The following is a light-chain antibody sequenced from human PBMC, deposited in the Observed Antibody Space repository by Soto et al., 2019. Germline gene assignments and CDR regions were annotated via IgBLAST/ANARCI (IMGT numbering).Light chain of an antibody. Sequence: ERVMTKAPGIMSVSPGESATLPCRASQNVNSNLSWYQQKPGQAPRLLIYRASTRATGIPARFSGSGYGTEFTLTISSLQSEDLAVYYCQQFQNWPPWTFCQGTKVDI. J-gene: IGKJ1*01. CDR2: RAS. V-gene: IGKV3-15*01. CDR1: QNVNSN. CDR3: QQFQNWPPWT.